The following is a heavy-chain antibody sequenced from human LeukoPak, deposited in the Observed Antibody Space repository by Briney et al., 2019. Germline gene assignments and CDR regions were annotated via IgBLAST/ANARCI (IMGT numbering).Heavy chain of an antibody. V-gene: IGHV1-69*01. CDR1: GGTFSSYA. CDR3: ARSDTLERFLEWLPPFFDY. Sequence: SVKVSCKASGGTFSSYAISWVRQAPGQGLEWMGGIIPMFGTANYAQKFQGRVTITADESTSTAYMELSSLRSEDTAVYYCARSDTLERFLEWLPPFFDYWGQGTLVTVSS. CDR2: IIPMFGTA. J-gene: IGHJ4*02. D-gene: IGHD3-3*01.